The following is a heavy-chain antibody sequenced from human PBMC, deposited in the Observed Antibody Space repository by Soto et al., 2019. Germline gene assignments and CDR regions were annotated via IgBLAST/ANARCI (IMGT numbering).Heavy chain of an antibody. CDR3: AIRTYDSSGYYAYFDY. J-gene: IGHJ4*02. Sequence: ASVKVSCKASGYTFTGYYIHWVRQAPGQGLEWMGWINPNSGGTNYAQKFQGWVTMTRDTSISTAYMELSRLRSDDTAVYYCAIRTYDSSGYYAYFDYWGQGTLVTVSS. V-gene: IGHV1-2*04. CDR2: INPNSGGT. CDR1: GYTFTGYY. D-gene: IGHD3-22*01.